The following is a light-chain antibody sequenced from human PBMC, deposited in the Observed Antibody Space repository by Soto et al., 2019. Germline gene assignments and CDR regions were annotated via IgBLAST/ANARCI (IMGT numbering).Light chain of an antibody. CDR2: AAS. Sequence: DIQLTQSPSFLSASVGDRVTITCRASQGISSYLVCYQQRPGKAPKLLIYAASTLQSGVPSRFSGSGSGTEFNLTISSLQPEDFATYYCQQLNSYPFTFGLGTRLEI. J-gene: IGKJ5*01. CDR3: QQLNSYPFT. CDR1: QGISSY. V-gene: IGKV1-9*01.